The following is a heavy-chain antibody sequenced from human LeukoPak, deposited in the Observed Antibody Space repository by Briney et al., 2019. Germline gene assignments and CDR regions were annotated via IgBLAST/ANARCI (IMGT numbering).Heavy chain of an antibody. Sequence: SETLSLTCTVSGGSISNYYWSWIRQPPGKGLEWIGHIYYSGSTNYNPSLKSRVTRSVDTSKNQFSLKLSSVTAADTAVYYCAGGGSYLRYYFDHWGQGTLVTVSS. D-gene: IGHD1-26*01. J-gene: IGHJ4*02. CDR3: AGGGSYLRYYFDH. CDR1: GGSISNYY. V-gene: IGHV4-59*08. CDR2: IYYSGST.